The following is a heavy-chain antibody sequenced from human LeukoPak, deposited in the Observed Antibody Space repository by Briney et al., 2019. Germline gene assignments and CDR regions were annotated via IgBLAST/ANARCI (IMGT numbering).Heavy chain of an antibody. CDR3: ANLFWSGYYPTPAAFDI. CDR1: GYSFTSYG. V-gene: IGHV1-69*05. J-gene: IGHJ3*02. D-gene: IGHD3-3*01. Sequence: ASVKVSCKTSGYSFTSYGISWVRQAPGQGLEWMGGIIPIFGTANYAQKFQGRVTITTDESTSTAYMELSSLRSEDTAAYYCANLFWSGYYPTPAAFDIWGQGTMVSVS. CDR2: IIPIFGTA.